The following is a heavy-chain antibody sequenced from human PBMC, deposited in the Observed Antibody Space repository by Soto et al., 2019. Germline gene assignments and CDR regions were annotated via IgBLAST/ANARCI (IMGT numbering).Heavy chain of an antibody. CDR2: IWYDGRDE. V-gene: IGHV3-33*01. J-gene: IGHJ5*02. D-gene: IGHD3-22*01. Sequence: PGGSLRLSCEASGFSFSNYGMHWVRQAPGKGLEWVAGIWYDGRDEYYADSVKGRFTISRDNSKNTLYLQMNSLRAEDTAVYHCARDRDTSGSWSWFDPWGQGTQVTVSS. CDR3: ARDRDTSGSWSWFDP. CDR1: GFSFSNYG.